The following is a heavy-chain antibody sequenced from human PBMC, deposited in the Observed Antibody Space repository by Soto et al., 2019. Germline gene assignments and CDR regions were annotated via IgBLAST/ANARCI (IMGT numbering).Heavy chain of an antibody. D-gene: IGHD3-16*01. CDR3: ASHDYAHYGMDV. CDR2: IYYSGST. V-gene: IGHV4-30-4*01. J-gene: IGHJ6*02. CDR1: GGSISSGDYY. Sequence: QVQLQESGPGLVKPSQTMSLTCTVAGGSISSGDYYWSWIRQPPGKGLEWIGYIYYSGSTYYNPSLKSRVSISVDTSKNQFSLKLSSVTAADTAVYYCASHDYAHYGMDVWGQGTTVTVSS.